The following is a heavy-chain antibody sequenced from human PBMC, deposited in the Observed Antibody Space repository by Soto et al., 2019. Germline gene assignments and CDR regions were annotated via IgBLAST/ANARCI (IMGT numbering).Heavy chain of an antibody. J-gene: IGHJ5*02. CDR2: ISAYNGNT. CDR1: GYTFTSYG. Sequence: QVQLVQSGAEVKKPGASVKVSCKASGYTFTSYGISWVRQAPGQGLEWMGWISAYNGNTNYAQKLQGRGTMTTDTSTSTDYMELRSLRSDDTAVYYCARSPLFYDSSGYYSGNWFDPWGQGTLVTVSS. CDR3: ARSPLFYDSSGYYSGNWFDP. D-gene: IGHD3-22*01. V-gene: IGHV1-18*04.